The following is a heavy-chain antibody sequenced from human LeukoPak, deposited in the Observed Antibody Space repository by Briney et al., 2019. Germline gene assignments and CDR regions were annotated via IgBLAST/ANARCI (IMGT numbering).Heavy chain of an antibody. CDR1: GYNFISYY. V-gene: IGHV1-46*01. D-gene: IGHD2-8*01. CDR3: AREDVVLVDAVRYYYYGMDV. CDR2: INPSGGST. Sequence: ASVKVSCKASGYNFISYYMHWVRQAPGQGLEWMGIINPSGGSTSYAQKFQDRVTMTRGTSTSTVCMELSSLKSEDTAVYYCAREDVVLVDAVRYYYYGMDVWGQGTTVTVSS. J-gene: IGHJ6*02.